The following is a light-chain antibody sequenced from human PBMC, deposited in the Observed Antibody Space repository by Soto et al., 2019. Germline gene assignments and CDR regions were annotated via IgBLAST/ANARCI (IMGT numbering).Light chain of an antibody. CDR3: KSYAGSNTYV. Sequence: ALTQPPSASGSPGQSVTISCTGTKNDIGVYDFVSWYQHHPGKAPTLIIYEVVQRPSGVPDRFSGSKSGNTAPLTVSGLQAADEADYFGKSYAGSNTYVFGSGTKVTVL. J-gene: IGLJ1*01. CDR1: KNDIGVYDF. V-gene: IGLV2-8*01. CDR2: EVV.